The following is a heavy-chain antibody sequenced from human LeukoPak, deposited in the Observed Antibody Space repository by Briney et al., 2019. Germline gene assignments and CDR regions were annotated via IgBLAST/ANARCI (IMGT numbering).Heavy chain of an antibody. Sequence: SETLSLTCTVSGGSISSSSYYWGRIRQPPGKGLEWIGSIYYSGSTYYNPSLKSRVTISIDTSKNQFSLQLNSVTPEDTAVYYCARVGGGVTGRKDFDYWGQGTLVTVSS. J-gene: IGHJ4*02. CDR1: GGSISSSSYY. D-gene: IGHD2-21*02. V-gene: IGHV4-39*01. CDR3: ARVGGGVTGRKDFDY. CDR2: IYYSGST.